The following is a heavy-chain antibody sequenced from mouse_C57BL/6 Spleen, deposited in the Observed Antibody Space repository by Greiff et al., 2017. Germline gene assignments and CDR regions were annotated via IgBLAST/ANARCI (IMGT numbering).Heavy chain of an antibody. Sequence: VHLVESGPGLVAPSQSLSITCTVSGFSLTSYGVHWVRQPPGKGLEWLVVIWSDGSTTYNSALKSRLSISKDNSKSQVFLKMNSLQTDDTAMYYCARHAGSTLYWYFDVWGTGTTVTVSS. CDR3: ARHAGSTLYWYFDV. CDR1: GFSLTSYG. D-gene: IGHD1-1*01. CDR2: IWSDGST. V-gene: IGHV2-6-1*01. J-gene: IGHJ1*03.